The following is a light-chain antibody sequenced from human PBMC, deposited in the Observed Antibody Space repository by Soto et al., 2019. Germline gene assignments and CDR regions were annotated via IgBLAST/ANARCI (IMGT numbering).Light chain of an antibody. CDR1: SSDVGGYNY. CDR3: SSYTSSSPLEV. Sequence: QSVLTQPASVSGSPGQSITISCTGTSSDVGGYNYVSWYQQHPGKAPKLMIYEVSNRPSGVSNRFSGSKSGNTASLTISGLQAEDEADYYCSSYTSSSPLEVFGTGTKVTVL. V-gene: IGLV2-14*01. CDR2: EVS. J-gene: IGLJ1*01.